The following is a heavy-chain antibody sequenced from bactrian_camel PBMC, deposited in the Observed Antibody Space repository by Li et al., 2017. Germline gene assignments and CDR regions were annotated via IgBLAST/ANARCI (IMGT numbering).Heavy chain of an antibody. Sequence: HVQLVESGGGSVQSGGSLKLSCAASGSTGSRYCMGWFRQAPGKTREGVATIDRDGNTKYAHSMNDRFAISRDNAKNTLNLEICSLEPEDTAMYYCAAARVCTSLLNARDTYWGQGTQVTVS. CDR2: IDRDGNT. J-gene: IGHJ4*01. CDR1: GSTGSRYC. V-gene: IGHV3S53*01. D-gene: IGHD2*01. CDR3: AAARVCTSLLNARDTY.